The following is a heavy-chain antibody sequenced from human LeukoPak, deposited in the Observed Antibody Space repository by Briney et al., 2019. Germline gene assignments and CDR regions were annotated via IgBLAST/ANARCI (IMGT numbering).Heavy chain of an antibody. Sequence: GGSLRLSCAASGFTFSSYWISWVRQAPGKGLEWVANLKQDGSDKYSVDFVKGRFTISRDNAKNSLYLQINSLRAEDTAVYYCARGGWYYFDYWGKGALVTVSS. CDR1: GFTFSSYW. CDR3: ARGGWYYFDY. V-gene: IGHV3-7*01. CDR2: LKQDGSDK. J-gene: IGHJ4*02.